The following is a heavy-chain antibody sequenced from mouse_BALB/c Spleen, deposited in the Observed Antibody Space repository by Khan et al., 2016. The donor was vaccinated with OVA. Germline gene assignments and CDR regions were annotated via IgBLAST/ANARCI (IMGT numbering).Heavy chain of an antibody. D-gene: IGHD1-1*01. CDR2: ISYSGST. CDR1: GYSITSNYA. J-gene: IGHJ4*01. V-gene: IGHV3-2*02. CDR3: ARATYYAYAIDF. Sequence: EVQLQESGPGLVKPSQSLSLTCTVTGYSITSNYAWNWIRQFPGNKLEWMGYISYSGSTNYNPSLKSRISITREKSKNQFFLQLNSVTTEDTATYYCARATYYAYAIDFWGPGTSITVSS.